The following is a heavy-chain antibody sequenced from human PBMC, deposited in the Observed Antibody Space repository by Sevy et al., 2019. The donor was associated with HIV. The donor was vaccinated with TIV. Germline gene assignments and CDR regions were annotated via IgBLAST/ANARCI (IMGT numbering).Heavy chain of an antibody. J-gene: IGHJ3*01. V-gene: IGHV3-21*01. CDR3: ARPYGSGSWEAFDV. D-gene: IGHD3-10*01. CDR1: GFTFTTYT. Sequence: GGSLRLSCAASGFTFTTYTMNWVRQAPGKGLEWVSSITSSSNYIYYADSVKGRFTISRDNAKDSVYLQMNSLRADDTPVYYCARPYGSGSWEAFDVWGQGTMVTVSS. CDR2: ITSSSNYI.